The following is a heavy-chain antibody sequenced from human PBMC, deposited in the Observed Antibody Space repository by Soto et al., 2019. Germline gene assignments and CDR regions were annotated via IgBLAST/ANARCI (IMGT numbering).Heavy chain of an antibody. V-gene: IGHV3-23*01. CDR3: AKSRVFIGAIVTLLDS. CDR1: GFTFSSYA. D-gene: IGHD3-16*02. J-gene: IGHJ4*02. Sequence: EVQLLESGGGLVQPGGSLTLSCATSGFTFSSYAMVWVRQAAEKGLEWVASISNNGDTAYYADSVKGRFTISRGNSEKTLYLQMNGLSADDTALYFCAKSRVFIGAIVTLLDSWGQGTQVTVSS. CDR2: ISNNGDTA.